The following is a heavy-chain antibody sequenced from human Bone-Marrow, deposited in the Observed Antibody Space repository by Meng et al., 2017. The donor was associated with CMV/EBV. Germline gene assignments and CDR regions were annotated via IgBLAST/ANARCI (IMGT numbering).Heavy chain of an antibody. CDR2: IYHSGST. CDR1: GGSISSGDYY. D-gene: IGHD3-3*01. J-gene: IGHJ4*02. CDR3: ARAYSSAGYDFWSGYSYYFDY. Sequence: GSLRLSCTVSGGSISSGDYYWSWIRQPPGKGLEWIGSIYHSGSTYYNPSLKSRVTISVDTSKNQSSLKLSSVTAADTAVYYCARAYSSAGYDFWSGYSYYFDYWGQGTLVTVSS. V-gene: IGHV4-39*07.